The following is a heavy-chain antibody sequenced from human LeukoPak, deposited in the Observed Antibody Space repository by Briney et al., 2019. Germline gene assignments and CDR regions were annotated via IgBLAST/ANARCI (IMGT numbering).Heavy chain of an antibody. Sequence: GGSLTLSCAASGFTFSSYSMNWLRQAPGKGREWVSSISNSSSYIYYADSVKGRFTISRDNAKNSLYLQMNSLRAEDTAVYYCARGGRGTIIMIVVAALDYWGQGTLVTVSS. CDR2: ISNSSSYI. CDR3: ARGGRGTIIMIVVAALDY. V-gene: IGHV3-21*01. CDR1: GFTFSSYS. D-gene: IGHD3-22*01. J-gene: IGHJ4*02.